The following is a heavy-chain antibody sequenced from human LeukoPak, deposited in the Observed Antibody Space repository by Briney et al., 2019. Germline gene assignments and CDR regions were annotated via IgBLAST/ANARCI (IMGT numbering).Heavy chain of an antibody. CDR3: TRGAGWLIDY. J-gene: IGHJ4*02. Sequence: SETLSLTCTVSDDSISDYYRGWIRQPPGKGLEWIGYFHNRGTSTYNPSLKSRVTISADTSKNQFSLKLNSLTTADTAVYYCTRGAGWLIDYWGQGILVTVSS. V-gene: IGHV4-59*01. D-gene: IGHD3-16*01. CDR1: DDSISDYY. CDR2: FHNRGTS.